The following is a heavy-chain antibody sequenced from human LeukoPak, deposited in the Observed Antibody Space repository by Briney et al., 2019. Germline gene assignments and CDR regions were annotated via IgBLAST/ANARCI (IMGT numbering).Heavy chain of an antibody. CDR1: TFSFSRYP. Sequence: GGSLRLSCAASTFSFSRYPMGWVRQAPGKGLEWVSGISAGGDGTYHADPVKGRFTISRDNSKNTLFLQMNSLRAEDTAVYYCAKDSFYSGSYYYFDYWGQGTLVTVSS. CDR2: ISAGGDGT. D-gene: IGHD1-26*01. CDR3: AKDSFYSGSYYYFDY. V-gene: IGHV3-23*01. J-gene: IGHJ4*02.